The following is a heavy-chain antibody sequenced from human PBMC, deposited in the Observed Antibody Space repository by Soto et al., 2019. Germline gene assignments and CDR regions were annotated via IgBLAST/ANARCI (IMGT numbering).Heavy chain of an antibody. CDR1: GFTFSDYY. J-gene: IGHJ4*02. CDR3: ARDPHRKYVDTAMVHHYFDY. Sequence: GGSLRLSCAASGFTFSDYYMSWIRQAPGKGLEWVSYISSSSSYTNYADSVKGRFTISRDNAKNSLYLQMNSLRAEDTAVYYCARDPHRKYVDTAMVHHYFDYWGQGTLVTVSS. V-gene: IGHV3-11*06. CDR2: ISSSSSYT. D-gene: IGHD5-18*01.